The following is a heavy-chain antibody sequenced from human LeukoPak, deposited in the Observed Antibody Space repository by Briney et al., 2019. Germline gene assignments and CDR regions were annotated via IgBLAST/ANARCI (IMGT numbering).Heavy chain of an antibody. Sequence: PSETLSLTCAVYGGSFNGYYWSWIRQPPGKGLEWIGEINHSGSTNYNPSLKSRVTISVDTSKNQFSLKLSSVTAADTAVYYCASDGSYLSAFDIWGQGTMVTVSS. CDR1: GGSFNGYY. CDR3: ASDGSYLSAFDI. J-gene: IGHJ3*02. CDR2: INHSGST. V-gene: IGHV4-34*01. D-gene: IGHD1-26*01.